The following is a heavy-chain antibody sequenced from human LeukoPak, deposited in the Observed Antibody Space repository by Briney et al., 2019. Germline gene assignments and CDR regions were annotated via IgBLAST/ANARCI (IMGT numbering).Heavy chain of an antibody. CDR3: ARTYESSSGYAHDY. CDR2: IKSKTDGGTT. D-gene: IGHD6-6*01. Sequence: PGGSLRLSCAASGFTFSNAWMSWVRQAPGKGLEWVGRIKSKTDGGTTDYAAPVKGRFTISRDDSKNTLYLQMNSLRAEDTAVYYCARTYESSSGYAHDYWGQGTLVTVSS. J-gene: IGHJ4*02. CDR1: GFTFSNAW. V-gene: IGHV3-15*01.